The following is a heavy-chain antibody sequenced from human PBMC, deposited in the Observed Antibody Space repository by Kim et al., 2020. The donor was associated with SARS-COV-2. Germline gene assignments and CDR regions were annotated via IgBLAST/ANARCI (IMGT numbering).Heavy chain of an antibody. J-gene: IGHJ6*02. CDR1: GGSISSSSYY. Sequence: SETLSLTCTVSGGSISSSSYYWGWIRQPPGKGLEWIGSIYYSGSTYYNPSLKSRVTISVDTSKNQFSLKLSSVTAADTAVYYCARQGQWLGRGKYYYYYYGMDVWGQGTTVTVSS. D-gene: IGHD6-19*01. CDR2: IYYSGST. V-gene: IGHV4-39*01. CDR3: ARQGQWLGRGKYYYYYYGMDV.